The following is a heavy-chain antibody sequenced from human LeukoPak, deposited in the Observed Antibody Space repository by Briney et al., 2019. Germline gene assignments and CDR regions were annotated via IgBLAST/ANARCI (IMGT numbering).Heavy chain of an antibody. V-gene: IGHV3-7*01. CDR2: IKQDGGEK. CDR3: ARTLRPGSYYGYYYGMDV. D-gene: IGHD1-26*01. Sequence: PGGSLRLSCAASGFTFSDHWMSWVRQAPGKGLEWVANIKQDGGEKCYVDSVKGRFTISRDSAKNSVYLQMNSLRAEDTAAYYCARTLRPGSYYGYYYGMDVWGQGTTVIVSS. CDR1: GFTFSDHW. J-gene: IGHJ6*02.